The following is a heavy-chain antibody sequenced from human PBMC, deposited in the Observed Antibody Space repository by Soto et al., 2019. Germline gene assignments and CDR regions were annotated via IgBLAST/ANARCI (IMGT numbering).Heavy chain of an antibody. CDR2: ISGSGSTI. J-gene: IGHJ4*02. V-gene: IGHV3-23*01. CDR1: GFTFSSYA. D-gene: IGHD3-22*01. CDR3: AKVFYYYDSSGYYYFDY. Sequence: GGPLRLSCAASGFTFSSYAVSWVRQAPGKGPEWISSISGSGSTIYYADSVKGRFTISRDNSKNTLYLQMSSMRAEDMAVYYCAKVFYYYDSSGYYYFDYWGQGTLVTVS.